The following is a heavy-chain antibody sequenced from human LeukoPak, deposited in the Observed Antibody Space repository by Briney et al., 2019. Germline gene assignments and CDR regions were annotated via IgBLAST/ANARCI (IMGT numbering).Heavy chain of an antibody. CDR3: ARGLKTLTWFDP. D-gene: IGHD3-16*01. Sequence: ASVKVSCKASGYTFTGYYMHWVRQAPGQGLEWMGWINPNSGGTNYAQKFQGRVTMTRDTSISTAYMELSRLRADDAAVYYCARGLKTLTWFDPWGQGTLVTVSS. J-gene: IGHJ5*02. CDR2: INPNSGGT. CDR1: GYTFTGYY. V-gene: IGHV1-2*02.